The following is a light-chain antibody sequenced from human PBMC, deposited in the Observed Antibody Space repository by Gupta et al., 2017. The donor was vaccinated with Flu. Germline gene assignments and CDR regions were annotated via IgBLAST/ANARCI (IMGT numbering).Light chain of an antibody. J-gene: IGLJ1*01. CDR3: SSYAGTNNYV. CDR1: SSDIGVYNY. V-gene: IGLV2-8*01. CDR2: EVS. Sequence: QSALTQPPSASGSPGQSATTSCTGTSSDIGVYNYVSWYQQHPGKAPKLLIYEVSQRPSGVPDRFSGSKSGNTASLTVSGLQAEDEADYYCSSYAGTNNYVFGTGTTVTVL.